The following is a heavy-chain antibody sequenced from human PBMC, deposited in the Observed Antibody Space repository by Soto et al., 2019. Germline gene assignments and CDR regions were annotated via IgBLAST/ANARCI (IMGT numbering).Heavy chain of an antibody. J-gene: IGHJ4*02. Sequence: GRSLRLSCAASGFTFSSYSMNWVRQAPGKGLEWISYINSDSSVTNYADSVKGRVTISRDNAKDSVYLQMNSLRDADTAVYYCARDHSILGVLGYWGQGTLVTVS. CDR3: ARDHSILGVLGY. CDR2: INSDSSVT. D-gene: IGHD1-26*01. V-gene: IGHV3-48*02. CDR1: GFTFSSYS.